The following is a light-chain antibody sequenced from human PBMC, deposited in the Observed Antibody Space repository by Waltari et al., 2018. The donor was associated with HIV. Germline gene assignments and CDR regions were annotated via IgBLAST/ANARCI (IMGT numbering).Light chain of an antibody. V-gene: IGLV2-23*02. CDR1: SSAVGGYNL. CDR3: CAYAGSTTYVI. J-gene: IGLJ2*01. Sequence: QSALTQPASVSGSPGQSITISCTGTSSAVGGYNLVSWYHQHPGKAPKLMIYEVSKRPSGVSNRFSGSKSGNTASLTISGLQAEDEADYYCCAYAGSTTYVIFGRGTKLTVL. CDR2: EVS.